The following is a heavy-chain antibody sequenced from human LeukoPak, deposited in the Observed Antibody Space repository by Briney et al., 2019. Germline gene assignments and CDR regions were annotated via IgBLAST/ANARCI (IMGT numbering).Heavy chain of an antibody. V-gene: IGHV1-69*05. CDR2: IIPIFGTA. CDR1: GGTFSSYA. D-gene: IGHD3-22*01. J-gene: IGHJ4*02. Sequence: SVKVSCKASGGTFSSYAISWVRQAPGHGLEWMGRIIPIFGTANYAQKFQGRVTITTDESTSTAYMELSSLRSEDTAVYYCASGYYDSSGYYYFDYWGQGTLVTVSS. CDR3: ASGYYDSSGYYYFDY.